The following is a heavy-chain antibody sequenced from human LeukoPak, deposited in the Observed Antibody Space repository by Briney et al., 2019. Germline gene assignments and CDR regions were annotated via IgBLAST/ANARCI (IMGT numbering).Heavy chain of an antibody. J-gene: IGHJ4*02. D-gene: IGHD2-21*01. CDR1: GYTFTVYY. CDR2: INPNTGDT. CDR3: AVAPGDY. Sequence: VASVNVSCKASGYTFTVYYMHWVRQAPGQGLEWMGWINPNTGDTNYAQKFQGRVTMTRDTSITTVYMEISRLTSDDTALFYCAVAPGDYWGQGTLVTVSS. V-gene: IGHV1-2*02.